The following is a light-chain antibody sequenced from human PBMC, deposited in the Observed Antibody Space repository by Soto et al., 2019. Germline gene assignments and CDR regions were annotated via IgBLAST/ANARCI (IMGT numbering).Light chain of an antibody. Sequence: DIVMTQSPDSLALSLGERATINCKSSQSVLYSSNDKNYLAWYQQKPGQPPKLLIYWASTRASGVPDRFSGSGSGTDFTLTVSSLQAEDVAVYYCQQYHSSPRTFGQGTKVEI. V-gene: IGKV4-1*01. CDR2: WAS. CDR1: QSVLYSSNDKNY. J-gene: IGKJ1*01. CDR3: QQYHSSPRT.